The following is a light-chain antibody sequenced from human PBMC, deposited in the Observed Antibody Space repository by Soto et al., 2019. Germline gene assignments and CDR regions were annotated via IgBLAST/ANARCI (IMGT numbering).Light chain of an antibody. Sequence: DIVMTQSPLSLPVTPGEPASISCRSSQSLLHSNGYNYLDWYLQKPGQSRQLLIYFVSNRASGVPDRFSGSGSGTDFTLKISRVEAEDVGVYYCMQALQTPWTFGQGTKVEIK. CDR3: MQALQTPWT. CDR2: FVS. V-gene: IGKV2-28*01. J-gene: IGKJ1*01. CDR1: QSLLHSNGYNY.